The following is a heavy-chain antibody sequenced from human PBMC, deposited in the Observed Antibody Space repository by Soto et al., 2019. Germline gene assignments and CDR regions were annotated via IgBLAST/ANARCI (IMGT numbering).Heavy chain of an antibody. CDR3: ARDYKRGTAQGFDP. V-gene: IGHV5-51*01. CDR2: IYPRDSDT. D-gene: IGHD4-4*01. CDR1: GYSFTNYW. J-gene: IGHJ5*02. Sequence: PGESLKISCKGSGYSFTNYWIAWVRQMPGKGLEWMGIIYPRDSDTEYSPSFQGQVTITADKPTSTAYMELSSLRSEDTAVYYCARDYKRGTAQGFDPWGQGTLVTVSS.